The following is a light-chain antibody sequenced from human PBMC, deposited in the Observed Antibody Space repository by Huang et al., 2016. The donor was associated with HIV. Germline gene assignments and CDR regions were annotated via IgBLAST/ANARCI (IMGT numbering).Light chain of an antibody. CDR3: QQYGTSPRT. J-gene: IGKJ1*01. CDR2: KAF. CDR1: QTVSSSN. V-gene: IGKV3-20*01. Sequence: EIVLTQSTGTMSLSPGERATLSCRASQTVSSSNLAWFQQKAGLAPRLLIYKAFRTATGIPERFSGSESGTDFTLTISRLDPEDFAVYYCQQYGTSPRTFGQGTKLDIK.